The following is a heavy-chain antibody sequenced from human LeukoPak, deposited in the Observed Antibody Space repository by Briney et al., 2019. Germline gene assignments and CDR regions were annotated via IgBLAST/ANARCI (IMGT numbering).Heavy chain of an antibody. CDR3: ARDSSGWGAFDY. Sequence: SETLSLTCTVSGGSISSYYWSWIRQPPGKGLEWIGYINYSGSTNYNPSLKSRVTISVDTSKNQFSLKLSSVTAADTAVYYCARDSSGWGAFDYWGQGTLVTVSS. CDR1: GGSISSYY. D-gene: IGHD6-19*01. CDR2: INYSGST. J-gene: IGHJ4*02. V-gene: IGHV4-59*01.